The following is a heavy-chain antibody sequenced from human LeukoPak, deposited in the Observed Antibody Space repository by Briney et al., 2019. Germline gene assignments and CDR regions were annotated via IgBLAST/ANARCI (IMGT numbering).Heavy chain of an antibody. D-gene: IGHD3-10*01. V-gene: IGHV1-69*04. CDR3: ARAPPSIDYYGSGSYYTLDY. CDR2: IIPILGIA. CDR1: GGTFSSYA. Sequence: ASVKVSCKASGGTFSSYAISWVRQAPGQGLEWMGRIIPILGIANYAQKFQGRVTITADKSTSTAYMELSSLRSEDTAVYYCARAPPSIDYYGSGSYYTLDYWGQGTLVTVSS. J-gene: IGHJ4*02.